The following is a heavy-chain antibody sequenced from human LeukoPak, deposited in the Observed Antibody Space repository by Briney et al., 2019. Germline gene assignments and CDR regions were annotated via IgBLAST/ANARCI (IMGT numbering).Heavy chain of an antibody. CDR2: IKQDGSEK. D-gene: IGHD3-10*01. J-gene: IGHJ4*02. V-gene: IGHV3-7*03. CDR1: GFTFSSYW. CDR3: AKRDSRGWFYYY. Sequence: PGGSLRLSCAASGFTFSSYWMSWVRQAPGKGLEWVANIKQDGSEKYYVDSVKGRFTISRDNSKNTLYLQMNSLRAEDTAVYYCAKRDSRGWFYYYWGQGTLVTVSS.